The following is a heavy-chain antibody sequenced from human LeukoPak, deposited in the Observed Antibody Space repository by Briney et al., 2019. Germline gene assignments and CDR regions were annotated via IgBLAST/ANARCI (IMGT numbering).Heavy chain of an antibody. D-gene: IGHD5-18*01. Sequence: PSETLSLTCTVSGGSISSYYWSWIRQPAGKGLEWIGEINHSGSTNYNPSLKSRVTISVDTSKNQFSLKLSSVTAADTAVYYCANGSGYSYGYDYWGQGTLVTVSS. CDR1: GGSISSYY. CDR3: ANGSGYSYGYDY. J-gene: IGHJ4*02. V-gene: IGHV4-34*01. CDR2: INHSGST.